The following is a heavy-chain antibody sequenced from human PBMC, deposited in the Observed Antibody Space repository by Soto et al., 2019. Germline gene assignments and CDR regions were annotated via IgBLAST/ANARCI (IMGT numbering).Heavy chain of an antibody. D-gene: IGHD1-1*01. J-gene: IGHJ6*02. CDR3: AREGLAGTIGLYYYYGMDG. CDR1: GGSISSYY. Sequence: QVQLQESGPGLVKPSETLSLTCTVSGGSISSYYWSWIRQPPGKGLEWIGYIYYSGSTNYNPSLKSRVTISVDPSKNQFSLKLSSVTAADTAVYYCAREGLAGTIGLYYYYGMDGWGQGTTVTVSS. V-gene: IGHV4-59*01. CDR2: IYYSGST.